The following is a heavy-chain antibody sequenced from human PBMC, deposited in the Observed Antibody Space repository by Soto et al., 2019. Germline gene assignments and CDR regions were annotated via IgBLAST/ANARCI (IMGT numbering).Heavy chain of an antibody. CDR3: ARAGSLYYDSSGYYHAAFDI. V-gene: IGHV1-69*13. D-gene: IGHD3-22*01. CDR1: GGTFSSYA. J-gene: IGHJ3*02. CDR2: IIPIFGTA. Sequence: SVKVSCKASGGTFSSYAISWVRQAPGQGLGWMGGIIPIFGTANYAQKFQGRVTITADESTSTAYMELSSLRSEDTAVYYCARAGSLYYDSSGYYHAAFDIWGQGTMVTVSS.